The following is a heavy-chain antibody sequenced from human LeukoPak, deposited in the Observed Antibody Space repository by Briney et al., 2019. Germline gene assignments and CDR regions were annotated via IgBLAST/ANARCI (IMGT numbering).Heavy chain of an antibody. CDR1: GFTFSSYA. J-gene: IGHJ6*02. D-gene: IGHD2-21*02. V-gene: IGHV3-23*01. CDR3: ARDAVVVTAIRGYYYGMDV. CDR2: ISGSGGST. Sequence: GGSLRLSCAASGFTFSSYAMSWVRQAPGKGLEWVSAISGSGGSTYYADSVKGRFTISRDNSKNTLYLQMNSLRAEDTAVYYCARDAVVVTAIRGYYYGMDVWGQGTTVTVSS.